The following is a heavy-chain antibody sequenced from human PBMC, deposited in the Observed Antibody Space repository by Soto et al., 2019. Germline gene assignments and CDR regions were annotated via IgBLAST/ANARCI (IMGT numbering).Heavy chain of an antibody. Sequence: GGSLRLSCAASGFTFSSYSMNWVRQAPGKGLEWVSYISSSSSTIYYADSVKGRVTISRDNAMSSLYLQMTSLRGEEPAVYYCARASPDNALDIWGQGTKVNLSS. D-gene: IGHD3-9*01. J-gene: IGHJ3*02. CDR3: ARASPDNALDI. CDR1: GFTFSSYS. CDR2: ISSSSSTI. V-gene: IGHV3-48*01.